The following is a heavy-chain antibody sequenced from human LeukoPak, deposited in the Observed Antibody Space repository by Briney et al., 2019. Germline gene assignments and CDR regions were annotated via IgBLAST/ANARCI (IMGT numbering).Heavy chain of an antibody. J-gene: IGHJ4*02. CDR2: IFYSGST. CDR1: GGSIGSSSYF. CDR3: ARGPYPYYSDSSGYTGYFDY. V-gene: IGHV4-39*07. D-gene: IGHD3-22*01. Sequence: PSETLSLTCSVSGGSIGSSSYFWGWIRQPPGKGLEWIGHIFYSGSTYYNPSLKSRVTISVDTSKNQFSLKLSSVTAADTAVYYCARGPYPYYSDSSGYTGYFDYWGQGTLVTVSS.